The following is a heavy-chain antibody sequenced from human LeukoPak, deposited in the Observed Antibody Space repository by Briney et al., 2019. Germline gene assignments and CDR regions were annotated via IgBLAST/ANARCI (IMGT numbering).Heavy chain of an antibody. CDR3: AREVFEGQRQSDAFDV. Sequence: GRSLRLSCAASGFTFSFHWMHWVRQAPGEGLVWVSRVNGPGDWTHYADSVRGRFIISRDNAENTISLQMNNLRAEDAAVYFCAREVFEGQRQSDAFDVWGQGTMVTVSS. CDR1: GFTFSFHW. CDR2: VNGPGDWT. V-gene: IGHV3-74*01. D-gene: IGHD6-25*01. J-gene: IGHJ3*01.